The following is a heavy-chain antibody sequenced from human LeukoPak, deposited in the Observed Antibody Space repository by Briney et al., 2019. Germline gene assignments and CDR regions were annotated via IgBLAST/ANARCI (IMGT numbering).Heavy chain of an antibody. D-gene: IGHD3-3*02. J-gene: IGHJ6*03. CDR3: AREEGSIFGVGGYYYFYVDV. V-gene: IGHV1-18*01. CDR2: ISTYNGDT. CDR1: GYSFTKYG. Sequence: GASVKVSCKASGYSFTKYGISWVRQAPGQGLEWMGWISTYNGDTNYEQKFQGRVTMTTDTSTSTAYMELRSLRSDDTAVYYCAREEGSIFGVGGYYYFYVDVWGKGTTVTVSS.